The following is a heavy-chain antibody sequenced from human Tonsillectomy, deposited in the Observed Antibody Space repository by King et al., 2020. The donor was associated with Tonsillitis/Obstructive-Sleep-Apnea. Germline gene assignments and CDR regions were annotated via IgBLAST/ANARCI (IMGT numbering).Heavy chain of an antibody. V-gene: IGHV3-33*01. CDR3: ASETYSSSSLLFDY. J-gene: IGHJ4*02. CDR2: IWYDGRNK. D-gene: IGHD6-6*01. CDR1: GFTFSSYG. Sequence: VQLVESGGGVVQPGRSLRLSCAASGFTFSSYGMHWVRQAPGKGLEWVAVIWYDGRNKDYADSVKGRFTISRDNSKNTLYLQMNSLRAEDTAVYYCASETYSSSSLLFDYWGQGTLVTVSS.